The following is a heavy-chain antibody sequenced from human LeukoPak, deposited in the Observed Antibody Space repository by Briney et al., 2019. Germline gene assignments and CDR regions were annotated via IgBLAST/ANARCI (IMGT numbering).Heavy chain of an antibody. V-gene: IGHV1-2*02. D-gene: IGHD1-1*01. CDR2: INPNDGGA. CDR3: ARASYSDY. Sequence: ASVKVSCKASGYTFTGHYMHWVRQAPGQGLEWMGWINPNDGGADFEQKFQGRVTMTRDTSISTAYMELSRLRSDDTAVYYCARASYSDYWGQGTLVTVSS. CDR1: GYTFTGHY. J-gene: IGHJ4*02.